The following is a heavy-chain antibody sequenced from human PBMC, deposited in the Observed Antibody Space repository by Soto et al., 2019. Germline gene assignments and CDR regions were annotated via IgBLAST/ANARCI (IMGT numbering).Heavy chain of an antibody. CDR3: ARASPRGLDS. V-gene: IGHV3-72*01. D-gene: IGHD3-10*01. Sequence: EVQLVESGGGLVQPGGSLRLSCVVSGFTLSDHYMDWVRQAPGKGLEWVGRTRNKANSYSTEYAASVKGRFTISRDDSKNSLYLQMNSLKIEDTAMYYCARASPRGLDSWGQGTVVTVSS. J-gene: IGHJ4*02. CDR1: GFTLSDHY. CDR2: TRNKANSYST.